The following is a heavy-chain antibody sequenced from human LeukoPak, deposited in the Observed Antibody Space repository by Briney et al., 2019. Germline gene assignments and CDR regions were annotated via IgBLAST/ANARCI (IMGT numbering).Heavy chain of an antibody. V-gene: IGHV4-59*12. CDR3: ARAPNQPSSGYYSFDY. J-gene: IGHJ4*02. CDR1: GGSISGYY. CDR2: ISYSGST. Sequence: SETLSLTCTVSGGSISGYYWSWIRQPPGKGLEWVGYISYSGSTNYNPSLKSRVTISVDTSKNQFSLKLSSVTAADTAVYYCARAPNQPSSGYYSFDYWGQGTLVTVSS. D-gene: IGHD3-22*01.